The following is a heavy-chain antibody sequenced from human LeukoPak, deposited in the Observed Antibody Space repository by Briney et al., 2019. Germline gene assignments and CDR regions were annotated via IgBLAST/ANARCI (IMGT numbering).Heavy chain of an antibody. CDR3: ARAYDWNYLY. V-gene: IGHV3-66*01. CDR1: GFTVSSNY. D-gene: IGHD1-7*01. Sequence: GGSLRLSCAASGFTVSSNYMSWVRQAPGKGLEWASVIYSGGNTYYADSVKDRFTLSRDNSKNALYLQKNSLRAEDTAVYYCARAYDWNYLYWGQGTLVTVSS. CDR2: IYSGGNT. J-gene: IGHJ4*02.